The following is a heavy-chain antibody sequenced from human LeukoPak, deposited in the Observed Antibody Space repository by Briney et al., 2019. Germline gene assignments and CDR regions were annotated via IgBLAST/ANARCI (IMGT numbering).Heavy chain of an antibody. CDR1: EFSVGSNY. CDR2: ITSYRRDT. J-gene: IGHJ4*02. V-gene: IGHV3-23*01. Sequence: GGSLRLSCAASEFSVGSNYMTWVRQAPGKGLEWVSSITSYRRDTYYADSVKGRFTISRDNSKNTLYLQMNSLRAEDTAVYYCAKVENYYDSSGKGEIDYWGQGTLVTVSS. CDR3: AKVENYYDSSGKGEIDY. D-gene: IGHD3-22*01.